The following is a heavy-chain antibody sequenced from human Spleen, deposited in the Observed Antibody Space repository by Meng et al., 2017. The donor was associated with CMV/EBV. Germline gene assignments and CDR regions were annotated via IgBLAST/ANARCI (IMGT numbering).Heavy chain of an antibody. J-gene: IGHJ6*02. Sequence: GGSLRLSCAASGFTVSSNYMSWVRQAPGKGLEWVSSISTTSSYIYHADSVKGRFTISRDNAKNSLYLQMNSLRAEDTAVYYCASGYRGYDLVPAVWGQGTTVTVSS. D-gene: IGHD5-12*01. V-gene: IGHV3-21*01. CDR2: ISTTSSYI. CDR1: GFTVSSNY. CDR3: ASGYRGYDLVPAV.